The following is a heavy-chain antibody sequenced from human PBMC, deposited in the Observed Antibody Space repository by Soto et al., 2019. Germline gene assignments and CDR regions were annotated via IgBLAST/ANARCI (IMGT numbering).Heavy chain of an antibody. J-gene: IGHJ6*02. D-gene: IGHD3-10*01. CDR2: INHSGST. Sequence: SETLSLTCAVYGGSFSGYYWSWIRQPPGKGLEWIGEINHSGSTNYNPSLKSRVTISVDTSKNQFSLKLSSVTAADTAVYYCARGGGTYYYGSGSYYPKTRHYYYGMDVWGQGTTVTVSS. CDR3: ARGGGTYYYGSGSYYPKTRHYYYGMDV. CDR1: GGSFSGYY. V-gene: IGHV4-34*01.